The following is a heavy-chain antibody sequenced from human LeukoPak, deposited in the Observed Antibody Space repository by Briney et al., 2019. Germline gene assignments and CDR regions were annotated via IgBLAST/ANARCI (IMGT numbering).Heavy chain of an antibody. CDR1: GFTFSSYG. D-gene: IGHD3-10*01. J-gene: IGHJ4*02. CDR3: AKDSSPGFGGERFDY. Sequence: GGSLRLSCAASGFTFSSYGMHWVRQAPGKGLEWVAFIRYDGSNKYYADSVKGRFTISRDNSKNTLYLQMNSLRAEDTAVYYCAKDSSPGFGGERFDYWGQGTLVTVSS. CDR2: IRYDGSNK. V-gene: IGHV3-30*02.